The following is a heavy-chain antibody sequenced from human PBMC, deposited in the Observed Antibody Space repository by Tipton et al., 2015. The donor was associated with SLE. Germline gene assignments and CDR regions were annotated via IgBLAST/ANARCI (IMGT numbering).Heavy chain of an antibody. Sequence: GSLRLSCAASGFTFSSYGRHWVRQAPGKGLEWVAFIRYDGSNKYYADSVKGRFTISRDNSKNTLYLQMNSLRAEDTAVYYRAKDRLGVCDYWGQGTLVTVSS. CDR3: AKDRLGVCDY. D-gene: IGHD3-16*01. CDR2: IRYDGSNK. CDR1: GFTFSSYG. V-gene: IGHV3-30*02. J-gene: IGHJ4*02.